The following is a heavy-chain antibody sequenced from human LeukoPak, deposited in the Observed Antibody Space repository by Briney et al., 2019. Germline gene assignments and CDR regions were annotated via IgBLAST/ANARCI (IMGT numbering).Heavy chain of an antibody. CDR1: GFTFSSYS. Sequence: GGSLRLSCAASGFTFSSYSMNWVRQAPGKGLEWVSSISSSSSYIYYADSVKGRFTISRDNAKNSLYLQMNSLRAEDTAVYYCARDSRKGYSGYDFLVYWGQGTLVAVSS. CDR3: ARDSRKGYSGYDFLVY. J-gene: IGHJ4*02. CDR2: ISSSSSYI. V-gene: IGHV3-21*01. D-gene: IGHD5-12*01.